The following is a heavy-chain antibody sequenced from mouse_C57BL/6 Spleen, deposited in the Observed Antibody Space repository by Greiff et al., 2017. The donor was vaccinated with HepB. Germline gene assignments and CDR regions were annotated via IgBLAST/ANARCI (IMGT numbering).Heavy chain of an antibody. V-gene: IGHV1-15*01. Sequence: QVQLQQSGAELVRPGASVTLSCKASGYTFTDYEMHWVKQTPVHGLEWIGAIDPETGGTAYNQKFKGKAILTADKSSSTAYLELRSLTSEDSAVYYCTREGSYYDYYAMDYWGQGTSVTVSS. CDR2: IDPETGGT. D-gene: IGHD1-1*01. CDR1: GYTFTDYE. CDR3: TREGSYYDYYAMDY. J-gene: IGHJ4*01.